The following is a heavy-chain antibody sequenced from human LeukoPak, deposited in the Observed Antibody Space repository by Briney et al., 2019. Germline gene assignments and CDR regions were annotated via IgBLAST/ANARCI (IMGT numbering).Heavy chain of an antibody. Sequence: GGSLRLSCAASGFTFSSYAMHWVRQAPGKGLEWVALISYDGNNKYYADSVKGRFTVSRDNSKTTLYLQMNSLRAEDTAVYYCARDYRSYSYGRGALGIWGQGTMVTVSS. CDR3: ARDYRSYSYGRGALGI. D-gene: IGHD5-18*01. V-gene: IGHV3-30-3*01. CDR1: GFTFSSYA. CDR2: ISYDGNNK. J-gene: IGHJ3*02.